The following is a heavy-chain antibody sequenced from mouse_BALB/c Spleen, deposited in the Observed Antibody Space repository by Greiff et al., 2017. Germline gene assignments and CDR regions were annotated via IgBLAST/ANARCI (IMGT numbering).Heavy chain of an antibody. CDR3: ARTVPGAMDY. J-gene: IGHJ4*01. Sequence: EVQLQQSGAELVKPGASVKLSCTASGFNIKDTYMHWVKQRPEQGLEWIGRIDPANGNTKYDPKFQGKATITADTSSNTAYLQLSSLTSEDTAVYYWARTVPGAMDYWGQGTSVTVSS. CDR2: IDPANGNT. V-gene: IGHV14-3*02. D-gene: IGHD1-1*01. CDR1: GFNIKDTY.